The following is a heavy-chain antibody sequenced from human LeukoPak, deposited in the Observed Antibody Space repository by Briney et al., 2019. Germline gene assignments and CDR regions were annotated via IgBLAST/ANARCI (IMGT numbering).Heavy chain of an antibody. V-gene: IGHV3-7*01. Sequence: GGSLRLSCAASGFTFSSYWMTRVRQAPGKGPEWVANIKQDGSEAYYVDSVRGRFTISRDNAENSLFLQMNSLRAEDTAVYYCARRDGSSSRRSPIDYWGQGTLVTVSS. CDR3: ARRDGSSSRRSPIDY. D-gene: IGHD6-6*01. CDR1: GFTFSSYW. CDR2: IKQDGSEA. J-gene: IGHJ4*02.